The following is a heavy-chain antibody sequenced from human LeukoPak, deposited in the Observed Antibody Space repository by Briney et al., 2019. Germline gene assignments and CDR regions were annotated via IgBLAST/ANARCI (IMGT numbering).Heavy chain of an antibody. J-gene: IGHJ6*02. CDR3: ARGVGEYQLLWRSIWNYDHYYYGMDV. Sequence: ASVKVSCKASGYTFTSYDINWVRQATGQGLEWMGWMNPNSGNTGYAQKFQGRVTMTRNTSISTAYMELSSLRSEDMAVYYCARGVGEYQLLWRSIWNYDHYYYGMDVWGQGTTVTVSS. V-gene: IGHV1-8*01. D-gene: IGHD2-2*01. CDR1: GYTFTSYD. CDR2: MNPNSGNT.